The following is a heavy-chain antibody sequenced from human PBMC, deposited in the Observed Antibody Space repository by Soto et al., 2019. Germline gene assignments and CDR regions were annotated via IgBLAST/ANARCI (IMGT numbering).Heavy chain of an antibody. Sequence: SVKVSCKASGVTFNSYAISWVRQAPGQGLEWMGGIIPIFGTANYAQKFQGRVTITADESTSTAYMELSSLRSEDTAVYYCARDKAYYFDYWGQGTLVTVSS. CDR1: GVTFNSYA. V-gene: IGHV1-69*13. CDR3: ARDKAYYFDY. CDR2: IIPIFGTA. J-gene: IGHJ4*02.